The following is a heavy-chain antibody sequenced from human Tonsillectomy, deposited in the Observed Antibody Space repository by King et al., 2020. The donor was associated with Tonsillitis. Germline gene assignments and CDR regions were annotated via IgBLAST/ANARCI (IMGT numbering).Heavy chain of an antibody. D-gene: IGHD5-12*01. J-gene: IGHJ4*02. CDR2: IYYSGST. CDR1: GGSISSSSYY. Sequence: QLQESGPGLVKPSETLSLTCTVSGGSISSSSYYWGWIRQPPGKGLEWIGSIYYSGSTYYNPSLKSRVTISVDTSTNQFSLKLSSVTAADTAVYYCARRGYSGYDHFTLDYWGQGTLVTVSS. CDR3: ARRGYSGYDHFTLDY. V-gene: IGHV4-39*07.